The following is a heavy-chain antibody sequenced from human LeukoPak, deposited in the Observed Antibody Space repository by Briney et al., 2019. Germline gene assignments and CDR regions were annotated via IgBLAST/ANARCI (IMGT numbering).Heavy chain of an antibody. CDR1: GFTFSSYW. CDR3: ARTTRRSFDD. CDR2: INSDGSST. J-gene: IGHJ4*02. D-gene: IGHD2-15*01. Sequence: GGSLRLSCAASGFTFSSYWMHWGRHAPGKGLVWVSRINSDGSSTSYADSVKGRITISRDNAKNTLYLQMNSLRAEDTAVYYCARTTRRSFDDWGQGTLVTVSS. V-gene: IGHV3-74*01.